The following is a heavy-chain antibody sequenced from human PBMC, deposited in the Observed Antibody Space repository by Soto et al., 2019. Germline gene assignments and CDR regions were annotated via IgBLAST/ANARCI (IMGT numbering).Heavy chain of an antibody. CDR1: GFTFSTYW. CDR3: AREGILHLGESSLSPDAFDI. J-gene: IGHJ3*02. CDR2: IKQDGSEK. V-gene: IGHV3-7*01. D-gene: IGHD3-16*02. Sequence: GGSLRLSCADSGFTFSTYWMSWVRQAPGKGLEWVSNIKQDGSEKYYVESVKGRFTISRDNAKKSLYLEMKSLRVEDTAVYYCAREGILHLGESSLSPDAFDIWGQGTMVTVSS.